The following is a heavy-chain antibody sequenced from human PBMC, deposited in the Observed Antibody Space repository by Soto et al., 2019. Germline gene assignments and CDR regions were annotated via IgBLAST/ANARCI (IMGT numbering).Heavy chain of an antibody. CDR3: ARSLSLDYYDSSGYYYPENYFDY. CDR1: GFSLSTSGMC. V-gene: IGHV2-70*11. Sequence: SGPTLVNPTQTLTLTCTFSGFSLSTSGMCVSWIRQPPGKALEWLARIDWDDDKYYRTSLKTRLTISKDTSKNQVVLTMTNMDPVDTATYYCARSLSLDYYDSSGYYYPENYFDYWGQGTLVTVSS. J-gene: IGHJ4*02. CDR2: IDWDDDK. D-gene: IGHD3-22*01.